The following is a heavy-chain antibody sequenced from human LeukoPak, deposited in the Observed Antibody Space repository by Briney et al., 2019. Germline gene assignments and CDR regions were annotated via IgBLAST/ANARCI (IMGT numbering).Heavy chain of an antibody. CDR2: ISASGDIK. Sequence: GGSLRLSCAASGFTFSNAWMTWVRQAPGKGLEWISHISASGDIKEYADFLRGRFTISRDNARKSLYLEMNSLRAEDTAVYYCGIPVTKDDYYYNMDVWGQGTTVAVS. V-gene: IGHV3-48*04. D-gene: IGHD4-17*01. CDR1: GFTFSNAW. CDR3: GIPVTKDDYYYNMDV. J-gene: IGHJ6*03.